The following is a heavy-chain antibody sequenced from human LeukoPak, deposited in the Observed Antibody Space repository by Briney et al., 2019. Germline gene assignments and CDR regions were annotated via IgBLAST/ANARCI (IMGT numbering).Heavy chain of an antibody. D-gene: IGHD2-2*01. CDR1: GGTFSGYT. V-gene: IGHV1-69*02. Sequence: ASVKVSCKASGGTFSGYTISWVRQAPGQGLEWMGRIIPILGIANYAQKFQGRVTITADKSTSTAYMELSSLRSEDTAVYYCARSHSRAVPAANPLWGWFDPWGQGTLVTVSS. J-gene: IGHJ5*02. CDR3: ARSHSRAVPAANPLWGWFDP. CDR2: IIPILGIA.